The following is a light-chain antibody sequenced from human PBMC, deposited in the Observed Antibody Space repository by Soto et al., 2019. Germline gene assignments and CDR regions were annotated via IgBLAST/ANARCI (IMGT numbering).Light chain of an antibody. CDR2: GAS. CDR3: QQYNNWPPGT. J-gene: IGKJ1*01. V-gene: IGKV3-15*01. Sequence: EIMMTQSPATLSVSPGDRATLSCRASQSVSSNLAWYQQKPGQAPRLLIYGASTRATGIPARFSGSGSGTEFTLTISSLQTEDFAVYYCQQYNNWPPGTFGQGTKVDIK. CDR1: QSVSSN.